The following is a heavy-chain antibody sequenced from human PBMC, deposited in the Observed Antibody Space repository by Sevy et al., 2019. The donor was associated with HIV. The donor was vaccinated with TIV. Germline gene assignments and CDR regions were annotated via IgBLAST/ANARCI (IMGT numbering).Heavy chain of an antibody. V-gene: IGHV3-72*01. CDR1: GFTFSDHY. D-gene: IGHD6-13*01. J-gene: IGHJ4*02. Sequence: GGSLRLSCAASGFTFSDHYMEWVRQAPGKGLEWVGRIRNKADSYTTEYAASVKRRFTISRDDSKNSLYLLMNSLKTEDTAVYYCATHAGIAAAGRVFDYWGQGTLVTVSS. CDR2: IRNKADSYTT. CDR3: ATHAGIAAAGRVFDY.